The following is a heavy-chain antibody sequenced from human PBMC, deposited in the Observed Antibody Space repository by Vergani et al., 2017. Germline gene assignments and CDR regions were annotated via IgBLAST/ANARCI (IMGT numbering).Heavy chain of an antibody. CDR1: GFTFSSYA. D-gene: IGHD3-3*01. V-gene: IGHV3-23*01. CDR2: ISGSGGST. CDR3: AKDFSSDWDLWSGYSPHNYEWGMDV. J-gene: IGHJ6*02. Sequence: EVQLLESGGGLVQPGGSLRLSCAASGFTFSSYAMSWVRQAPGKGLEWVSAISGSGGSTYYADSVKGRFTISRDNSKNTLYLQMNSLRAEDTAVYYCAKDFSSDWDLWSGYSPHNYEWGMDVWGQGTTVTVSS.